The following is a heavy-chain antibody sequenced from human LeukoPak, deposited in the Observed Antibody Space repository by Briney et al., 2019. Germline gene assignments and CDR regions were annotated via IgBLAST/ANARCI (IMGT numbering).Heavy chain of an antibody. CDR3: ARGYSSSWYNRFDY. D-gene: IGHD6-13*01. CDR1: GFTFSSYG. CDR2: IKQDGSEK. J-gene: IGHJ4*02. V-gene: IGHV3-7*01. Sequence: PGRSLRLSCAASGFTFSSYGIHWVRQAPGKGLEWVANIKQDGSEKYYVDSVKGRFTISRDNAKNSLFLQMNSLRAEDTAVYYCARGYSSSWYNRFDYWGQGTLVTVSS.